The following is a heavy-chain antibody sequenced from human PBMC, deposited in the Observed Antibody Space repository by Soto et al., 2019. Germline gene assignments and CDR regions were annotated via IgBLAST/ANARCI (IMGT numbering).Heavy chain of an antibody. CDR1: GFSLSTSGMC. J-gene: IGHJ5*02. CDR3: ARTYHPSWRFDP. CDR2: IDWDDDK. D-gene: IGHD2-2*01. Sequence: ESGPTLVNPTQTLTLTCTFSGFSLSTSGMCVSWIRQPPGRALEWLARIDWDDDKHYSASLKTRLTISKDTSKNQVVLTMTNMDPVDTATYYCARTYHPSWRFDPWGQGTLVTVSS. V-gene: IGHV2-70*11.